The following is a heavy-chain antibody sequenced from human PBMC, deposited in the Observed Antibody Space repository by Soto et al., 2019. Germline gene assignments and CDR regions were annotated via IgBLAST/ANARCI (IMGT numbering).Heavy chain of an antibody. CDR3: AREIFGVIISGGRDAFDI. Sequence: QVQLVQSGAEVKKPGSSVKVSCKASGGTFSTYAISWVRQAPGQGLEWMGGIIPIFGTAKYAQKFQGRVTIPADRSTIPAYMELSSLRSEDTAVYYCAREIFGVIISGGRDAFDIWGQGTMVTVSS. CDR2: IIPIFGTA. D-gene: IGHD3-3*01. V-gene: IGHV1-69*01. CDR1: GGTFSTYA. J-gene: IGHJ3*02.